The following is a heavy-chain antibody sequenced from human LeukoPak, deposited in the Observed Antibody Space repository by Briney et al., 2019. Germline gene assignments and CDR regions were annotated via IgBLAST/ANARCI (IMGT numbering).Heavy chain of an antibody. D-gene: IGHD3-16*01. CDR3: AKGYYDYVWGSYYFAY. CDR1: GFTFRIYA. CDR2: ITGNGAGT. V-gene: IGHV3-23*01. J-gene: IGHJ4*02. Sequence: GGSLRLSCAASGFTFRIYAMSWVRQAPGRGREWVSSITGNGAGTFYTDSVKGRFTISRDNSRDTLYLQMNSLRAEDTAVYYCAKGYYDYVWGSYYFAYWGQGTLVTVSS.